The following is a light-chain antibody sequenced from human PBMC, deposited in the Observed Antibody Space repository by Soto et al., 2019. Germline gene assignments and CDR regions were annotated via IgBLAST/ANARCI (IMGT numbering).Light chain of an antibody. CDR2: EVF. CDR1: QTVSRN. Sequence: EVVMTQSPATLSVSPGERATLSCRASQTVSRNLAWYQQRPGQAPRLLIYEVFTRAAGIPARFSGSGSETEFTLTIRRLQSEHFAVYYCQQYNNWPSFGQGTRLEIK. J-gene: IGKJ5*01. V-gene: IGKV3-15*01. CDR3: QQYNNWPS.